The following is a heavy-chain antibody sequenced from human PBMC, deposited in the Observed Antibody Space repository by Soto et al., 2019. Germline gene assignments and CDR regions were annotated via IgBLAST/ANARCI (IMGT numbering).Heavy chain of an antibody. J-gene: IGHJ4*02. CDR1: GFSFSNYA. CDR2: MSHDGSSS. D-gene: IGHD2-2*01. CDR3: ARDFPYCGSTSCYSAAPKY. Sequence: GGSLRLSCAASGFSFSNYAMHWVRQTPDKGLEWVAVMSHDGSSSFYAESVKGRFTISRDNSKTTLYLQMNSLSTEDTAVYYCARDFPYCGSTSCYSAAPKYWGQGTLVTVSS. V-gene: IGHV3-30-3*01.